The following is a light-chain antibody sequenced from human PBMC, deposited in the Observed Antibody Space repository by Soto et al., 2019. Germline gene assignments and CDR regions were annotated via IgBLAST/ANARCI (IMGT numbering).Light chain of an antibody. Sequence: EIVLTQSPGTLSLSPGERATLSCRASQSVSSNNLAWYQRKPAQAPRLLIYGTSSRATGIPDRFSGSGSGTDFTLNISRLEPEDSAVYYCQQYGSSRTFGQGTKVDIX. V-gene: IGKV3-20*01. CDR3: QQYGSSRT. CDR2: GTS. CDR1: QSVSSNN. J-gene: IGKJ1*01.